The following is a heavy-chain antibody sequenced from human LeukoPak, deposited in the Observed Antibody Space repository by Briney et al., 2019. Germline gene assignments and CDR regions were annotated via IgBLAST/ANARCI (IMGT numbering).Heavy chain of an antibody. D-gene: IGHD6-13*01. CDR2: IIPIFGTA. V-gene: IGHV1-69*05. CDR3: AREPGIAAAGRGVGWFDP. Sequence: ASVKVSCKASGGTFSSYAISWMRQAPGQGLEWMGGIIPIFGTANYAQKFQGRVTITTDESTSTAYMELSSLRSEDTAVYYCAREPGIAAAGRGVGWFDPWGQGTLVTVSS. J-gene: IGHJ5*02. CDR1: GGTFSSYA.